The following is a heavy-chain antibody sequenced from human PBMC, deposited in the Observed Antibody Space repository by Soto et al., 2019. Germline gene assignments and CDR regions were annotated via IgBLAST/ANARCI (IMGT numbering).Heavy chain of an antibody. CDR2: ISAYNGNT. CDR3: AITDSRPQDFDY. CDR1: GYTFTSYG. V-gene: IGHV1-18*01. D-gene: IGHD6-13*01. Sequence: QVQLVQSGAEVKKPGASVKVSCKASGYTFTSYGITWVRQAPGQGLEWMGWISAYNGNTNYAQKLQGRVTMTTYTSTSTAYMEVRSLRSDDTAVYYCAITDSRPQDFDYWGQGTLVTVSS. J-gene: IGHJ4*02.